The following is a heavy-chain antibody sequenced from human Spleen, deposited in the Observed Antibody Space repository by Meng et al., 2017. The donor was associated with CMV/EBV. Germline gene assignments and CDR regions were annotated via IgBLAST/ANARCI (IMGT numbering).Heavy chain of an antibody. V-gene: IGHV4-59*01. CDR2: TYYSGST. Sequence: GSLRLSCVVSGGSITSYYWSWIRQPPGKGREWIGYTYYSGSTNYNPSLKSRVTISVDTSKNQFSLKLSSVTAADTAVYYCARYDSGRVSFDYWGQGTLVTVSS. CDR1: GGSITSYY. CDR3: ARYDSGRVSFDY. J-gene: IGHJ4*02. D-gene: IGHD1-26*01.